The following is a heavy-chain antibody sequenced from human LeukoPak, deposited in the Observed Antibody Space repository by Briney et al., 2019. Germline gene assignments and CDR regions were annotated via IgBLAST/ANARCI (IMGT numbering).Heavy chain of an antibody. J-gene: IGHJ6*02. CDR1: RFTFDDYA. V-gene: IGHV3-43*02. CDR2: ISGGGKT. Sequence: GGSLRLSCAASRFTFDDYAMHWVRQAPGKGLEWVSLISGGGKTYYADSVKGRFIVSRDNSKNSLYLQMNSLRTDDTALYYCAKDRGPLYCSSASCYASAGMGVWGQGTTVTVSS. D-gene: IGHD2-2*01. CDR3: AKDRGPLYCSSASCYASAGMGV.